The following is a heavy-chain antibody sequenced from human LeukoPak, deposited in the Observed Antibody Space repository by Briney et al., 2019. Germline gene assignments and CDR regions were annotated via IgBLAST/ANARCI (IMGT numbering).Heavy chain of an antibody. CDR3: ARRVYYYDSSGYYFPYFDY. CDR2: IYCSGST. CDR1: GGSISSYY. Sequence: SETLSLTCTVSGGSISSYYWSWIRQPPGKGLEWVGYIYCSGSTNYNPSLKSRVTISVDTSKNQFSLKLSSVTAADTAVYYCARRVYYYDSSGYYFPYFDYWGQGTLVTVSS. V-gene: IGHV4-59*08. J-gene: IGHJ4*02. D-gene: IGHD3-22*01.